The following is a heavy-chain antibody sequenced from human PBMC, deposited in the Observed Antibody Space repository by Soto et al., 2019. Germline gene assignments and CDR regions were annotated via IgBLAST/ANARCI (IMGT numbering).Heavy chain of an antibody. CDR2: IYYGGSS. Sequence: SETLSLTCTVSGVSISSTSCYWGWFRQPPGKGLEWIGTIYYGGSSYSNPSLKSRVTISLDTSKNQFSLTLTSVTAADTAVYYCARHGSYWGQGTLVTVSS. V-gene: IGHV4-39*01. CDR3: ARHGSY. J-gene: IGHJ4*02. CDR1: GVSISSTSCY.